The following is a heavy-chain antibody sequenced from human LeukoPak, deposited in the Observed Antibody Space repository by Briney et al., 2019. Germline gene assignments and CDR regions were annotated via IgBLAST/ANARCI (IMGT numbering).Heavy chain of an antibody. J-gene: IGHJ3*02. CDR2: IFYGGTTGTN. CDR1: SGSFNDGTYY. V-gene: IGHV4-39*07. CDR3: ATPYCSSISCLDVFNM. D-gene: IGHD2-2*01. Sequence: PSETLSLTCTVSSGSFNDGTYYWAWIRQSPGKTLEWIGNIFYGGTTGTNYYNPSLRSRLTISIDTSKNQFSLQLSSVTAADTATYDCATPYCSSISCLDVFNMWGQGTRVTVSS.